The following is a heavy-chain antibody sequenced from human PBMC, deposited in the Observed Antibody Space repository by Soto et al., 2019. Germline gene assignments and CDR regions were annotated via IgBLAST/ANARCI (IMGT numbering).Heavy chain of an antibody. Sequence: ASETLSLTCTVSGGSISSSSDYWGWIRQPPGKGLEWIGSIYYSGSTYYNPSLKSRVTISVDTSKNQFSLTRSSVTAADTAVYYRARHPEAVRFDYWGQGTLVTVSS. V-gene: IGHV4-39*01. CDR3: ARHPEAVRFDY. J-gene: IGHJ4*02. CDR1: GGSISSSSDY. D-gene: IGHD6-19*01. CDR2: IYYSGST.